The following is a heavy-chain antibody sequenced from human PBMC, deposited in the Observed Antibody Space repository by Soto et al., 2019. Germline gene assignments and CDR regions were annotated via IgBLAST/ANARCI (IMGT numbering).Heavy chain of an antibody. J-gene: IGHJ6*02. Sequence: SQTLSLTCAISGDSVSSNSAAWNWIRQSPSRGLGWLGRTYYRSKWYNDYAVSVKSRITINPDTSKNQFSLQLNSVTPEDTAVYYCAGVEAVAGNYYYYGMDVWGQGITVTVSS. CDR1: GDSVSSNSAA. D-gene: IGHD6-19*01. V-gene: IGHV6-1*01. CDR3: AGVEAVAGNYYYYGMDV. CDR2: TYYRSKWYN.